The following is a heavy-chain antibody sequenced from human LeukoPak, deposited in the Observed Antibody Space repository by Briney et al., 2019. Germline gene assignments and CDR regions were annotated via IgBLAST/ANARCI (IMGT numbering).Heavy chain of an antibody. CDR3: ARGDITNAPFDY. V-gene: IGHV4-59*01. CDR2: IYYSGST. Sequence: SETLPLTCTVSGGSISSYYWSWIRQPPGKGLEWIGYIYYSGSTNYNPSLKSRVTISVDTSKNQFSLKLSSVTAADTAVYYCARGDITNAPFDYWGQGTLVTVSS. D-gene: IGHD3-3*01. J-gene: IGHJ4*02. CDR1: GGSISSYY.